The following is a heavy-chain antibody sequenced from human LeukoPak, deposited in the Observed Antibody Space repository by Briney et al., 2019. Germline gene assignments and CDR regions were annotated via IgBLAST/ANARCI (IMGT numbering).Heavy chain of an antibody. Sequence: PGGSLRLSCAASGFSFSNYAMNWVRQAPGKGLEWVSAISGSGGSIYYAGPVKGRFTISRDNSNNTLYLQMNSLRADDTAVYYCAKGRSITMVRGVIQTDDYWGQGTLVTVSS. CDR1: GFSFSNYA. CDR2: ISGSGGSI. D-gene: IGHD3-10*01. CDR3: AKGRSITMVRGVIQTDDY. J-gene: IGHJ4*02. V-gene: IGHV3-23*01.